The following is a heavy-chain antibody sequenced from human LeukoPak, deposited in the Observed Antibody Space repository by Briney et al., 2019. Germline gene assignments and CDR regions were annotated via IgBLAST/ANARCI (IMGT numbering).Heavy chain of an antibody. J-gene: IGHJ4*02. V-gene: IGHV3-23*01. Sequence: PGGSLRLSCAASGFTFSSYGMSWVRQAPGKGLEWVSAISGSGGSTYYADSVKGRFTISRDNSKNTLYLQMNSLRAEDTAVYYCAKDQYYDSSGPLGYWGQGTLVTVSS. CDR1: GFTFSSYG. CDR3: AKDQYYDSSGPLGY. CDR2: ISGSGGST. D-gene: IGHD3-22*01.